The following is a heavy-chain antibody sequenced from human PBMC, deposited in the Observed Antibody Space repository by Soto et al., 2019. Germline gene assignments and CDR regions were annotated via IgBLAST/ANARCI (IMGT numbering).Heavy chain of an antibody. V-gene: IGHV3-21*01. D-gene: IGHD6-13*01. CDR2: ISSSSSYI. Sequence: PGGSLRLSYAASGFTFSSYSMNWVRQAPGKGLEWVSSISSSSSYIYYADSVKGRFTISRDNAKNSLYLQMNSLRAEDTAVYYCARDLLPPTQDSWYRLDWFDPWGQGTLVTVSS. CDR1: GFTFSSYS. J-gene: IGHJ5*02. CDR3: ARDLLPPTQDSWYRLDWFDP.